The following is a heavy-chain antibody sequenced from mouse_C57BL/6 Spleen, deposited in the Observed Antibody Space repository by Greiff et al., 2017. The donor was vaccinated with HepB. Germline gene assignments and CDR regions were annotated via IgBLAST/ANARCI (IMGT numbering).Heavy chain of an antibody. Sequence: EVQLQQSGPELVKPGASVKIPCKASGYTFTDYNMDWVKQSHGKSLEWIGDINPNNGGTIYNQKFKGKATLTVDKSSSTAYMELRSLTSEDTAVYYCARSHYDYDGYYFGYWGQGTTLTVSS. V-gene: IGHV1-18*01. D-gene: IGHD2-4*01. CDR2: INPNNGGT. J-gene: IGHJ2*01. CDR1: GYTFTDYN. CDR3: ARSHYDYDGYYFGY.